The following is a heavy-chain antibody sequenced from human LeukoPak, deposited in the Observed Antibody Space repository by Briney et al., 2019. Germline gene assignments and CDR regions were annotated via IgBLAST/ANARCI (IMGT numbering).Heavy chain of an antibody. D-gene: IGHD3-10*01. J-gene: IGHJ4*02. Sequence: LPGGSLRLSCAASGFTVSTYYMSWVRQAPGKGLEWVSVIYTGGSTYYADSVKGRFTMSRDNAKNTVYLQMNSLRAEDTAVYYCARGVSTLVRGPGYWGQGTLVTVSS. CDR1: GFTVSTYY. V-gene: IGHV3-66*01. CDR2: IYTGGST. CDR3: ARGVSTLVRGPGY.